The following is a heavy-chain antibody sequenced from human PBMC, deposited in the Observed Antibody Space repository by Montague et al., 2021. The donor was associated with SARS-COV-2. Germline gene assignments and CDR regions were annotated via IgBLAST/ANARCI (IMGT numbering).Heavy chain of an antibody. V-gene: IGHV4-59*08. D-gene: IGHD6-19*01. J-gene: IGHJ3*01. CDR1: GGSTASHY. CDR3: ARGWAFDP. CDR2: VYYNGDT. Sequence: SETLSLTCTVSGGSTASHYWNWIRQSPGKRPEWIGYVYYNGDTKYNPSLQSRVTISIDTSENQFSQRLNSVTAADTAVYFCARGWAFDPWGRGRLVTVSS.